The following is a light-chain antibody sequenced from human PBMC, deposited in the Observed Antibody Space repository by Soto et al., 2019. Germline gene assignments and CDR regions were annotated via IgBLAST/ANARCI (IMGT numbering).Light chain of an antibody. V-gene: IGKV1-5*03. CDR2: KAS. J-gene: IGKJ4*02. CDR1: QSISSW. Sequence: DIQMTQSPSTLSASVGDRVTITCWASQSISSWLAWYQQKPGKAPKLLIYKASSLESGVPSRFSGSGSGTEFTLTISSLQPDDFATYYCQQYNSYPLTFGGGPKVEIK. CDR3: QQYNSYPLT.